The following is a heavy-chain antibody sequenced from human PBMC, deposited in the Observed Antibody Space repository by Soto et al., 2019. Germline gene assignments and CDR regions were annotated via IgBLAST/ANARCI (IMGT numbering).Heavy chain of an antibody. Sequence: HGESLKLSCKGSGYSFTSYWISWVRQMPGKGLEWMGRIDPSDSYTNYSPSFQGHVTISADKSISTAYLQWSSLKASDTAVYFCARLPGYCSGDSCRIDYWGQGTLVTVSS. CDR1: GYSFTSYW. V-gene: IGHV5-10-1*01. CDR2: IDPSDSYT. CDR3: ARLPGYCSGDSCRIDY. D-gene: IGHD2-15*01. J-gene: IGHJ4*02.